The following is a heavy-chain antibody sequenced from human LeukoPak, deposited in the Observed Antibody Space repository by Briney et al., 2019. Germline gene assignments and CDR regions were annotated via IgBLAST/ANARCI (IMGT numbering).Heavy chain of an antibody. V-gene: IGHV4-59*01. CDR1: GGSISSYY. CDR2: IYYSGST. D-gene: IGHD4-17*01. Sequence: SETLSLTCTVSGGSISSYYWSWIWHPPGKGLELIGDIYYSGSTNYNPSLKSRVTISVDTSKNQFSLKLSSVTAADTAVYYCARRGWDYGDYVDAFDIWGQGTMVTVSS. CDR3: ARRGWDYGDYVDAFDI. J-gene: IGHJ3*02.